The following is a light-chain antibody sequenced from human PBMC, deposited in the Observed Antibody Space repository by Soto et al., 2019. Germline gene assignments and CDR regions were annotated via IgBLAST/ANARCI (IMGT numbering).Light chain of an antibody. CDR1: QGISNY. Sequence: DIQMTQSPSSLSASVGDRVTITCRASQGISNYLAWYQQKPGKVPKLLIYAASTLQSGVPSRFSGSGSGTDFNLTISSMQPEDVAAYSCQQYNSAPWTFGQGTKVDIK. V-gene: IGKV1-27*01. CDR3: QQYNSAPWT. CDR2: AAS. J-gene: IGKJ1*01.